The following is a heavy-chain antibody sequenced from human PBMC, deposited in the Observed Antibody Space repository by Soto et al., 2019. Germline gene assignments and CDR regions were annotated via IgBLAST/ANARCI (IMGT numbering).Heavy chain of an antibody. CDR2: ISAYNGNT. D-gene: IGHD3-9*01. V-gene: IGHV1-18*01. Sequence: GASVKVSCKASGYTFTSYGISWVRQAPGQGLEWMGWISAYNGNTNYAQKLQGRVTMTTDTSTSTAYMELRSLRAEDTAVYYCAKPSHEMLTGYSPFDHWGQGTLVTVSS. CDR3: AKPSHEMLTGYSPFDH. J-gene: IGHJ4*02. CDR1: GYTFTSYG.